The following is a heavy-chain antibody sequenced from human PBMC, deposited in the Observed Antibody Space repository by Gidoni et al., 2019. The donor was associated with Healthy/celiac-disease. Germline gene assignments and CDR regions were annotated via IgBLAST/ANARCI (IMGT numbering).Heavy chain of an antibody. V-gene: IGHV3-21*01. CDR1: GFTFSSYS. Sequence: EVQLVESGGGLVKPGGALRLSCAACGFTFSSYSMNWVRQAPGKGLEWVSSISSSSSYIYYADSVKGRFTISRDNAKNSLYLQMNSLRAEDTAVYYCAREGYYDSSGHFDYWGQGTLVTVSS. CDR2: ISSSSSYI. CDR3: AREGYYDSSGHFDY. D-gene: IGHD3-22*01. J-gene: IGHJ4*02.